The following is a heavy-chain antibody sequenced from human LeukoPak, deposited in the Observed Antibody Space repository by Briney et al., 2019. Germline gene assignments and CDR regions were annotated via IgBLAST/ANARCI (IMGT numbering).Heavy chain of an antibody. Sequence: AASVKVSCKASGGTFSSYAISWVRQAPGQGLEWMGRIIPILGIANYAQKFQGRVTITADKSTSTAYMELSSLRSGDTAVYYCARDMGHIVVVTDAFDIWGQGTMVTVSS. CDR1: GGTFSSYA. J-gene: IGHJ3*02. CDR3: ARDMGHIVVVTDAFDI. V-gene: IGHV1-69*04. D-gene: IGHD2-21*02. CDR2: IIPILGIA.